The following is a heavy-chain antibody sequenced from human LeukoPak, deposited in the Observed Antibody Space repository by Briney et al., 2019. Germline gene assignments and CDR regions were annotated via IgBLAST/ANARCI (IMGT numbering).Heavy chain of an antibody. V-gene: IGHV3-9*01. CDR1: GFTFDDYA. J-gene: IGHJ3*02. CDR2: ISWNSGSI. CDR3: AKDPTNYYDSSGYYLYAFDI. D-gene: IGHD3-22*01. Sequence: PGGSLRLSCAASGFTFDDYAMHWVRQAPGKGLEWVSGISWNSGSIGYADSVKGRFTISRDNAKNSLYLQMNSLRAEDTALYYCAKDPTNYYDSSGYYLYAFDIWGEGTMVTVSS.